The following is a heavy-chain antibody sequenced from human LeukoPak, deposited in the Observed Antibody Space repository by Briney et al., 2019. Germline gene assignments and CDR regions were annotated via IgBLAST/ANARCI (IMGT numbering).Heavy chain of an antibody. V-gene: IGHV5-51*01. CDR3: ARRSGSGLDY. Sequence: GESLNSSCQGPGYSFTSYWIAWVRKMHGKGLEWMGIIHPGDSDTRYSPSFQGQVTISADTSITTAYLQWSSLKASDTAIYYCARRSGSGLDYWGQGTLVTVSS. CDR1: GYSFTSYW. CDR2: IHPGDSDT. J-gene: IGHJ4*02. D-gene: IGHD3-22*01.